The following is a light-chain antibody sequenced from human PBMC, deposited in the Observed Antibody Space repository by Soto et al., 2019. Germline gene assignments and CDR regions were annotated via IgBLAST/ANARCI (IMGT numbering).Light chain of an antibody. J-gene: IGKJ3*01. Sequence: DIQMTQSPSSLSASVGDRVTITCRSSQAIDQSVDGYQQKPGQVPKLLIYAAYTLHSGVPSRFSGSGSGTHFTLTITGLQPEDVATYFCQEHNGDLPVAFGPWTTGDV. CDR1: QAIDQS. CDR3: QEHNGDLPVA. V-gene: IGKV1-27*01. CDR2: AAY.